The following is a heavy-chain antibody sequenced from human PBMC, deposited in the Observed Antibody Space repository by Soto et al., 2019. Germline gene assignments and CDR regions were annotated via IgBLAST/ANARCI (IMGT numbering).Heavy chain of an antibody. CDR3: ARDMSSGYYAQPLYYYYGMDV. Sequence: GGALRLSCAASGFTFSSYGMHWVRQAPGKGLEWVAVIWYDGSNKYYADSVKGRFTISRDNSKNTLYLQMNSLRAEDTAVYYCARDMSSGYYAQPLYYYYGMDVWGQGTTVTVS. CDR2: IWYDGSNK. V-gene: IGHV3-33*01. CDR1: GFTFSSYG. J-gene: IGHJ6*02. D-gene: IGHD3-22*01.